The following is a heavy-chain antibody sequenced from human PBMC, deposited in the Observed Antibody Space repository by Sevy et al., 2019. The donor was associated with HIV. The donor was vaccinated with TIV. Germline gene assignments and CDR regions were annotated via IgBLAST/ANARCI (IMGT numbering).Heavy chain of an antibody. D-gene: IGHD2-15*01. Sequence: GGSLRLSCAASGFSLSSYWMNWVRQTPGKGLEWVANINHNGSVTYYVESVKGRFTISRDDTRNFLYLQMTSLRVEDTALYYCVRAVATNGSFWGQGTLVTVSS. CDR3: VRAVATNGSF. J-gene: IGHJ4*02. CDR2: INHNGSVT. V-gene: IGHV3-7*01. CDR1: GFSLSSYW.